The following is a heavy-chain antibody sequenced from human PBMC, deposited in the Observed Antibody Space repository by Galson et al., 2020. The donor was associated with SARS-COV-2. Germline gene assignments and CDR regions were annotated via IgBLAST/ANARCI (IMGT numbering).Heavy chain of an antibody. V-gene: IGHV3-21*01. CDR3: ARAKSYDYAEGDY. J-gene: IGHJ4*02. D-gene: IGHD4-17*01. Sequence: TGGSLRLSCAASGFTFSSYSMNWVRQAPGKGLEWVSSISSSSSYIYYADSVKGRFTISRDNAKNSLYLQMNSLRAEDTALYYCARAKSYDYAEGDYWGQGTLVTVSS. CDR2: ISSSSSYI. CDR1: GFTFSSYS.